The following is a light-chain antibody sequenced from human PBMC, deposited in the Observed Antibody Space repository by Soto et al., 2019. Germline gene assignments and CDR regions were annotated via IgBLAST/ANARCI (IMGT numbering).Light chain of an antibody. CDR3: QQLNSYSS. J-gene: IGKJ4*01. CDR1: QGITTY. CDR2: DAS. Sequence: DIQMTQSPSTLSASVGDRVTITCRASQGITTYLAWYQQKLGKAPKVLIYDASKLHSGVPSRFSGSGSGTEFTLTISSLQPEDFATYFCQQLNSYSSFGGGTKVDIK. V-gene: IGKV1-9*01.